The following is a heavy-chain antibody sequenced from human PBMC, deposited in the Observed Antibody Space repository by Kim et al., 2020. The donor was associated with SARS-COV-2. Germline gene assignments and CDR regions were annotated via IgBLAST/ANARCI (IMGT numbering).Heavy chain of an antibody. D-gene: IGHD5-12*01. CDR2: ISSSSVYI. CDR1: GFTFSSYS. V-gene: IGHV3-21*01. CDR3: ARGHLRDGYNPKSNDYFDY. Sequence: GGSLRLSCAASGFTFSSYSMNWVRQAPGKGLEWVSSISSSSVYIYNADSMRGRFTISRDNAKNSLHLQMNSLRAEDTAVYYCARGHLRDGYNPKSNDYFDYWGQGTLVTVSS. J-gene: IGHJ4*02.